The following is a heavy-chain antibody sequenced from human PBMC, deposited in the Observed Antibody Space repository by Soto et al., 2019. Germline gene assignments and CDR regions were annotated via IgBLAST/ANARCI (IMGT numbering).Heavy chain of an antibody. D-gene: IGHD1-1*01. V-gene: IGHV1-2*02. CDR1: RYTFSDCD. CDR3: AREPATAKPEGVDF. CDR2: INPNSGGT. J-gene: IGHJ4*02. Sequence: ASGKVSCNADRYTFSDCDMHWMRQAPVQGLEWMGWINPNSGGTNYAPKFQGGVTMTRDTSITTAYRDLSRLRSGDTAVYYCAREPATAKPEGVDFWGQGTPVPVS.